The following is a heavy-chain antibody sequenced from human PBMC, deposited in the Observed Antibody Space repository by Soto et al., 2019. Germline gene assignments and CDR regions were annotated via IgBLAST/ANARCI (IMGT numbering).Heavy chain of an antibody. Sequence: VGSLRLSCAASGFSFTTYVMHWVRQAPGEGLEWVAVISHDGSYKYYGDAVKGRFTISRDTSKNAVYLEMNNLRPEDTAVYYCAKGLLAIVGTTLPRDAFNIWGQGTMVTVSS. CDR2: ISHDGSYK. CDR3: AKGLLAIVGTTLPRDAFNI. J-gene: IGHJ3*02. CDR1: GFSFTTYV. D-gene: IGHD1-26*01. V-gene: IGHV3-30*18.